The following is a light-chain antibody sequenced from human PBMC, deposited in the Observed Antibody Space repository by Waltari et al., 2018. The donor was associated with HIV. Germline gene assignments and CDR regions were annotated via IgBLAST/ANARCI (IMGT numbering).Light chain of an antibody. V-gene: IGLV1-40*01. J-gene: IGLJ1*01. CDR1: SSNIGAGYE. CDR3: QSYDSSLSGSYV. Sequence: QSILTQPPSVSGAPGQRVIISCTGSSSNIGAGYEVHRYQQLPGRAPKLLIFGSTNRPSGVPDRFSGSKSGASASLAITGLQADDEADYFCQSYDSSLSGSYVFGSGTKVTVL. CDR2: GST.